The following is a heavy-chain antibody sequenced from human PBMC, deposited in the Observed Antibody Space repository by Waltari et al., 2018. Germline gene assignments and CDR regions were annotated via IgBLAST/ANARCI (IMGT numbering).Heavy chain of an antibody. D-gene: IGHD4-4*01. Sequence: QVQLQQWGAGLLKPSETLSLTCAVYGGSFSGYYWSWIRQPPGKGLEWIGEINHSGSTNYNPSLKSRVTISVDTSKNQFSLKLSSVTAADTAVYYCARGLHRFYYYMDVWGKGTTVIVSS. CDR2: INHSGST. CDR1: GGSFSGYY. CDR3: ARGLHRFYYYMDV. V-gene: IGHV4-34*01. J-gene: IGHJ6*03.